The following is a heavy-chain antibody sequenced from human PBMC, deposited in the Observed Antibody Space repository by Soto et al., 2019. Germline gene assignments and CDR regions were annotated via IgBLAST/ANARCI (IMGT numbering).Heavy chain of an antibody. J-gene: IGHJ4*02. Sequence: EVQLLESGGGLVQPGGSLRLSCAASGFTFSSYAMTWVRQAPGKGLEWVSAISGSGGSTYYADSVKGQFTISRDNSKNTLYLQMNSLRAEDTAVYYCASFPYDFWSGYYQNWGQGTLVTVSS. V-gene: IGHV3-23*01. CDR2: ISGSGGST. CDR3: ASFPYDFWSGYYQN. CDR1: GFTFSSYA. D-gene: IGHD3-3*01.